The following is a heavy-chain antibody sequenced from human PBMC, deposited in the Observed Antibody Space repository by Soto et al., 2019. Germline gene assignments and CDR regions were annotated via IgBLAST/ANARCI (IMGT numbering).Heavy chain of an antibody. D-gene: IGHD5-18*01. V-gene: IGHV1-18*01. J-gene: IGHJ6*02. CDR1: GYTFSNYG. Sequence: QVQLVQSGAEVKKPGASVKVSCKASGYTFSNYGISWVRQGPGQGLEWMGWISGYKGNTHYEEKVQDRIKMTTDTSTSTTYLELRSLRSDDTAVYFCVRDPGFGFGYSYAFAMDVWGQGTTVTVSS. CDR2: ISGYKGNT. CDR3: VRDPGFGFGYSYAFAMDV.